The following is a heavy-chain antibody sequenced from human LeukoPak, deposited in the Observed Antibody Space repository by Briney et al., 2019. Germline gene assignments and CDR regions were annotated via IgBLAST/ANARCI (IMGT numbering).Heavy chain of an antibody. V-gene: IGHV1-46*01. Sequence: VASVKVSCKASGYTFTSYYMHWVRQAPGQGLEWMGIINTSGGSTSYAQKFQGRVTMTRDTSTSTVYMELSSLRSEDTAVYYCARDPYSYYYGMDVWGQGTTVTVSS. CDR1: GYTFTSYY. J-gene: IGHJ6*02. CDR3: ARDPYSYYYGMDV. CDR2: INTSGGST.